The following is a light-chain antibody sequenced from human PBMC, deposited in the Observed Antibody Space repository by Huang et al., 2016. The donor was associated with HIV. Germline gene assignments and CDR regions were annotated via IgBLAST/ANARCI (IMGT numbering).Light chain of an antibody. CDR3: MQALQTPS. J-gene: IGKJ2*03. Sequence: DIVMTQSPLSLPVTPGDPASISCRSSQSLLHGTGYNYLYWYVQKPGQPPQLLIYLGSNRASGVPGRFSASGSGTDFTLKISRVEAEDVGVYYCMQALQTPSFGQGTRLEIK. CDR1: QSLLHGTGYNY. V-gene: IGKV2-28*01. CDR2: LGS.